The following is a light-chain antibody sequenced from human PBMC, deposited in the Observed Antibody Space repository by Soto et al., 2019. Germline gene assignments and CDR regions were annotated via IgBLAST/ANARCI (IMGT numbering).Light chain of an antibody. CDR1: QSVNSDH. CDR3: QQYDNSPLT. J-gene: IGKJ4*01. Sequence: EIVLTQSPCTLSLSPGQRATLSCRASQSVNSDHLAWYQQKPGQAPRLLMYGASSRATGIPDRFSGSGSGTDFTLTISRLEPEDFAVYYCQQYDNSPLTFGGGTKVDIK. V-gene: IGKV3-20*01. CDR2: GAS.